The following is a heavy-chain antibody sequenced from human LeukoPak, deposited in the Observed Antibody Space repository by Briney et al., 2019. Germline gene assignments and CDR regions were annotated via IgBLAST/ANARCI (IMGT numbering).Heavy chain of an antibody. Sequence: ASVKVSCKASGYTFTNFGISWVRQVPGQGLESMGCISAYNGYTNYAQNFQGRVTMTTDTSTSTAYMELRSLSSDDTAVYYCARGHYSYYYMDVWGKGATVTVSS. CDR3: ARGHYSYYYMDV. V-gene: IGHV1-18*01. CDR2: ISAYNGYT. J-gene: IGHJ6*03. CDR1: GYTFTNFG.